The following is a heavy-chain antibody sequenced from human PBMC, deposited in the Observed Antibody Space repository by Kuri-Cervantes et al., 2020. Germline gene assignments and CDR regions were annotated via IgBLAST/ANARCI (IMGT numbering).Heavy chain of an antibody. Sequence: SETLSLTCTVSGGSISSYYWSWIRQPPGKGLEWIGYIYYSGSTNYNPSLKSRVTISVDTSKNQFSLKLSSVTAEDTAVYYCAKLRHDSSGYYDYWGQGTLVTVSS. CDR1: GGSISSYY. CDR3: AKLRHDSSGYYDY. V-gene: IGHV4-59*13. J-gene: IGHJ4*02. CDR2: IYYSGST. D-gene: IGHD3-22*01.